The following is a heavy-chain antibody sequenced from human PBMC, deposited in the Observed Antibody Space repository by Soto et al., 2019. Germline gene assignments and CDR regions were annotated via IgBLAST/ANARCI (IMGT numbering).Heavy chain of an antibody. J-gene: IGHJ4*02. Sequence: SVKVSCKASGFTFTSSAVQWVLQARGQRLEWIGWIVVGSGNTNYAQKFQERVTITRDMSTSTAYMELSSLRSEDPAVYYCAAAYSGSYYRDFWGQGTLVTVSS. CDR1: GFTFTSSA. CDR2: IVVGSGNT. D-gene: IGHD1-26*01. V-gene: IGHV1-58*01. CDR3: AAAYSGSYYRDF.